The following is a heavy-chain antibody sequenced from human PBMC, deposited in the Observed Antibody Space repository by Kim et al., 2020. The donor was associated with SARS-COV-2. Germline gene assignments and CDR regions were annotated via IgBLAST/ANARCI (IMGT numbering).Heavy chain of an antibody. J-gene: IGHJ4*02. CDR1: GYTFTSYG. V-gene: IGHV1-18*01. CDR2: ISAYNGNT. D-gene: IGHD3-10*01. CDR3: ARAGMRYGSGVFDY. Sequence: ASVKVSCKASGYTFTSYGISWVRQAPGQGLEWMGWISAYNGNTNYAQKLQGRVTMTTDTSTSTAYMELRSLRYDDTAVYYCARAGMRYGSGVFDYWGQGTLVTVSS.